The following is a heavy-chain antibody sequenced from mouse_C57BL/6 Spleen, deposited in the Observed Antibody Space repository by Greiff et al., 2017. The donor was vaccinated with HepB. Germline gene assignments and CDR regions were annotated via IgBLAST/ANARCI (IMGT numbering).Heavy chain of an antibody. D-gene: IGHD2-4*01. CDR3: TREGDYAGWFAY. CDR1: GYTFTDYE. V-gene: IGHV1-15*01. CDR2: IDPETGGT. Sequence: VQLQQSGAELVRPGASVTLSCKASGYTFTDYEMHWVKQTPVHGLEWIGAIDPETGGTAYNQKFKGKAILTADKSSSTAYMELRSLTSEDSAVYYCTREGDYAGWFAYWGQGTLVTVSA. J-gene: IGHJ3*01.